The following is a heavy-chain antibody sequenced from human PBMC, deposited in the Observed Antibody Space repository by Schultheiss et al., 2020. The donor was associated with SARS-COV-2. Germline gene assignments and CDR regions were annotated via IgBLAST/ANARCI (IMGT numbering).Heavy chain of an antibody. J-gene: IGHJ4*02. D-gene: IGHD3-22*01. CDR3: ARDYYDSSGYPLGYFDY. Sequence: ASVKVSCKASGYTFTGYYMHWVRQAPGQGLEWMGWINPNSGGTNYAQKFQGRVTMTRDTSISTAYMELSRLRSDDTAVYYCARDYYDSSGYPLGYFDYWGQGTLVTGSS. CDR2: INPNSGGT. V-gene: IGHV1-2*02. CDR1: GYTFTGYY.